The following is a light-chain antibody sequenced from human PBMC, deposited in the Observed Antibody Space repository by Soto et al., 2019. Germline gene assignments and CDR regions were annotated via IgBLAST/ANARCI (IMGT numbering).Light chain of an antibody. CDR2: GNN. V-gene: IGLV1-40*01. CDR1: SSNIGAGYD. J-gene: IGLJ2*01. Sequence: QSVLTQPPSVSGAPGQTITISCTGSSSNIGAGYDVHWYQQLPGRAPKLLIYGNNNRPSGVPDRFSGSKSGTSVSLAITGRRGADEADYHCHSSDSSLNNAVFGGGTKLTVL. CDR3: HSSDSSLNNAV.